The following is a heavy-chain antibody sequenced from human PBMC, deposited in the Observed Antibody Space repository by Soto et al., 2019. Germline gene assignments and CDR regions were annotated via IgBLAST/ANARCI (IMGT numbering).Heavy chain of an antibody. D-gene: IGHD3-10*01. V-gene: IGHV4-39*01. Sequence: QLQLQESGPGLVKPSETLSLTCTVSGGSISSSSYYWGWIRQPPGKGLEWIGSIYHSGNTYYNASLKSRVTISVDTSKNQFSLKLTSVTAADTAVYYCARPQGSTSMYRWFDPWGQGTLVTVSS. CDR3: ARPQGSTSMYRWFDP. J-gene: IGHJ5*02. CDR2: IYHSGNT. CDR1: GGSISSSSYY.